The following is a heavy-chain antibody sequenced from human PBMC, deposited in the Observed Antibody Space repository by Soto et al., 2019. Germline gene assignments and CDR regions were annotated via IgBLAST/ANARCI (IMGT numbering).Heavy chain of an antibody. CDR2: IYYSGST. Sequence: SETLSLTCTVSGGSISSSSYYWGWIRQPPGKGLEWIGSIYYSGSTYYNPSLKSRVTISVDTSKNQFSLKLSSVTAADTAVYYCARPGILTGYPPLDMDVWGKGTTVTVSS. J-gene: IGHJ6*03. D-gene: IGHD3-9*01. V-gene: IGHV4-39*01. CDR1: GGSISSSSYY. CDR3: ARPGILTGYPPLDMDV.